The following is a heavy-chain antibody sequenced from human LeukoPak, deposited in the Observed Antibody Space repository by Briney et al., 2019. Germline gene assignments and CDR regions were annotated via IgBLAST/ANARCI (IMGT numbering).Heavy chain of an antibody. Sequence: ASVKVSCKASGYTFTIYDINWVRQAPGQGLEWVGWMNPNSGGTVYAQKFQGRVTMTRDTSMGTLYMELNSLGSEDTAVYYCARGAIFRVNPRGYGMDVWGQGTTVTVSS. J-gene: IGHJ6*02. D-gene: IGHD3-3*01. CDR3: ARGAIFRVNPRGYGMDV. CDR1: GYTFTIYD. V-gene: IGHV1-8*01. CDR2: MNPNSGGT.